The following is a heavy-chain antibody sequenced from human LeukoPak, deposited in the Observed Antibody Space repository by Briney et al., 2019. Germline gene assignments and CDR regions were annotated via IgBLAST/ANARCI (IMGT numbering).Heavy chain of an antibody. V-gene: IGHV3-21*01. Sequence: GGSLRLSCAASGFTVSSNYMNWVRQAPGKGLEWVSSISSSSSYIYYADSVKGRFTISRDNAKNSLYLQMNSLRAEDTAVYYCARDGATMGHFDYWGQGTLVTVSS. CDR1: GFTVSSNY. J-gene: IGHJ4*02. CDR3: ARDGATMGHFDY. D-gene: IGHD3-10*01. CDR2: ISSSSSYI.